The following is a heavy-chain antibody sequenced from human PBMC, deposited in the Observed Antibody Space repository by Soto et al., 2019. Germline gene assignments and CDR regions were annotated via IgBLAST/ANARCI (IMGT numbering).Heavy chain of an antibody. Sequence: QLQLQESGPGLVKPSETLSLTCTVSGGSISSSSYYWGWIRQPPGKGLEWIGSIYYSGSTYYNPSLKSRVTISVGTSKNQFSLKLSSVTAADTAVYYCASNYGSGFLNAYYNWFDPWGQGTLVTVSS. CDR1: GGSISSSSYY. J-gene: IGHJ5*02. V-gene: IGHV4-39*01. D-gene: IGHD3-10*01. CDR3: ASNYGSGFLNAYYNWFDP. CDR2: IYYSGST.